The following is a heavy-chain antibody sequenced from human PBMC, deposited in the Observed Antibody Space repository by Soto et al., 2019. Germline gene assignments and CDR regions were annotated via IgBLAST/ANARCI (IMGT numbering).Heavy chain of an antibody. V-gene: IGHV3-33*01. CDR3: ARGGSPGWFDP. Sequence: SLRLSCAASGFTFSSYGMHWVRQAPGKGLEWVAVIWYDGSNKYYADSVKGRFTISRDNSKNTLYLQMNSLRAEDTAVYYCARGGSPGWFDPWGQGTLVTVSS. D-gene: IGHD3-16*01. CDR2: IWYDGSNK. J-gene: IGHJ5*02. CDR1: GFTFSSYG.